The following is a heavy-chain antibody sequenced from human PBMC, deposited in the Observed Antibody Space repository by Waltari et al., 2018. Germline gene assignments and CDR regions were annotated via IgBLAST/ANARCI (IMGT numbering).Heavy chain of an antibody. CDR1: GGSIPSLSEY. J-gene: IGHJ4*02. D-gene: IGHD1-26*01. CDR2: IYYGGSA. Sequence: QVQLQESGPGLVKPSETLSLVCSVPGGSIPSLSEYWAWIRRPPGKGLEWIGSIYYGGSAFYNPSLNSRVTLSFDTSKNQFSLHLRSATAADTAVYYCTDGRGRFEYWGQGTLVTVS. CDR3: TDGRGRFEY. V-gene: IGHV4-39*01.